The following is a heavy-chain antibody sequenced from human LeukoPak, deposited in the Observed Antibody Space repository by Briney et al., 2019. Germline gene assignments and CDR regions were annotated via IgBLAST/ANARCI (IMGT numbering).Heavy chain of an antibody. CDR2: IIPIFGTA. V-gene: IGHV1-69*13. J-gene: IGHJ4*02. CDR3: ATEYSSGWLFDY. D-gene: IGHD6-19*01. CDR1: GYTFTGYY. Sequence: ASVKVSCKASGYTFTGYYMHWVRQAPGQGLEWMGGIIPIFGTANYAQKFQGRVTITADESTSTAYMELSSLRSEDTAVYYCATEYSSGWLFDYWGQGTLVTVSS.